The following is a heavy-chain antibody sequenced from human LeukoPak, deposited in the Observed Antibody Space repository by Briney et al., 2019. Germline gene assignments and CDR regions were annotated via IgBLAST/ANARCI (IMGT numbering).Heavy chain of an antibody. Sequence: VASVKVSCKASGYTFTSYYMHWVRQAPGQGLEWMGIINPSGGSTSYAQKFQGRVTMTRDTSTSTVYMELSSLRSEDTAVYYCARDRDGSSGWTRPFYYYYGMDVWGQGTTVTVSS. J-gene: IGHJ6*02. CDR3: ARDRDGSSGWTRPFYYYYGMDV. CDR1: GYTFTSYY. CDR2: INPSGGST. D-gene: IGHD6-19*01. V-gene: IGHV1-46*01.